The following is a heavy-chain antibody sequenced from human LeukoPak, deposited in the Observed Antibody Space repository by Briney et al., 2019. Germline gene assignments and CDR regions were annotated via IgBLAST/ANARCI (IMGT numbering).Heavy chain of an antibody. CDR1: GGSISSSNW. CDR3: AKDLTWELLGFDY. Sequence: PSGTLSLTCAVSGGSISSSNWWSWVRQPPGKGLEWIGEIYHSGSTNYNPSLKSRVTISVDKSKNQFSLKLSSVTAADTAVYYCAKDLTWELLGFDYWGQGTLVTVSS. J-gene: IGHJ4*02. CDR2: IYHSGST. D-gene: IGHD1-26*01. V-gene: IGHV4-4*02.